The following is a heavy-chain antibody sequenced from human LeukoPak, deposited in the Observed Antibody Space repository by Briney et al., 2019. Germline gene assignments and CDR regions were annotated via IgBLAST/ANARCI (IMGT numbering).Heavy chain of an antibody. CDR2: INPNSGGT. V-gene: IGHV1-2*02. CDR3: ARDSYYDSSGYWAYDY. D-gene: IGHD3-22*01. J-gene: IGHJ4*02. CDR1: GYTFTGYY. Sequence: VASVKVSCKASGYTFTGYYMHWVRQAPGQGLEWMGWINPNSGGTNYARKFQGRVTMTRDTSISTAYMELSRLRSDDTAVYYCARDSYYDSSGYWAYDYWGQGTLVTVSS.